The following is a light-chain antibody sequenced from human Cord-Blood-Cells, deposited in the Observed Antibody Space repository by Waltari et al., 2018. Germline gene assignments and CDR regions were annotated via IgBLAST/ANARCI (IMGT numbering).Light chain of an antibody. CDR3: QKYNSAPLT. V-gene: IGKV1-27*01. Sequence: DIQMTQSPSSLSASVGDRVTITCRARQGISNYLAWYQQKPGKVPKLLIYAASTLQSGVPSRFSGSGYGTDFTLTISSLQPEDVATYYCQKYNSAPLTFGQGTKLEIK. J-gene: IGKJ2*01. CDR2: AAS. CDR1: QGISNY.